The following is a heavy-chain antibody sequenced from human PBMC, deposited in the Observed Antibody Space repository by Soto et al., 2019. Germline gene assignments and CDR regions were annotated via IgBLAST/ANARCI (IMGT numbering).Heavy chain of an antibody. CDR2: IYHSGNT. CDR3: ARGSSYSNYYYYGMDV. CDR1: GGSISSYNW. J-gene: IGHJ6*02. Sequence: SEPLSPTCAVPGGSISSYNWWSWVRQPPGKGLEWIGEIYHSGNTNYNPSLKGRVTISVDKSKNQFSLKLSSVTAADTAVYYCARGSSYSNYYYYGMDVWGQGTTVTAP. D-gene: IGHD4-4*01. V-gene: IGHV4-4*02.